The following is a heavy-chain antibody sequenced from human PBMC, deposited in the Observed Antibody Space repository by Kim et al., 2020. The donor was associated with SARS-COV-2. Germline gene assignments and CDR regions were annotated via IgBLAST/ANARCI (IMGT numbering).Heavy chain of an antibody. V-gene: IGHV4-39*07. CDR3: ARGLNAWASLVTEKKDGNWFDP. CDR1: GGSISSSSYY. J-gene: IGHJ5*02. D-gene: IGHD6-13*01. Sequence: SETLSLTCTVSGGSISSSSYYWGWIRQPPGKGLEWIGSIYYSGSTYYNPSLKSRVTISVDTSKNQFSLKLSSVTAADTAVYYCARGLNAWASLVTEKKDGNWFDPWGQGTLVTVSS. CDR2: IYYSGST.